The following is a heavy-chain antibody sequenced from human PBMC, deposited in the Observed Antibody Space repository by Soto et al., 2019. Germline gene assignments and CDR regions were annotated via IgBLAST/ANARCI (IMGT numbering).Heavy chain of an antibody. CDR2: TYYKSKWNN. CDR1: GDSVSSNSAA. CDR3: ERGSPYYETSDSYFAY. J-gene: IGHJ4*02. V-gene: IGHV6-1*01. D-gene: IGHD3-16*01. Sequence: SQTLSLTCAISGDSVSSNSAAWNWIRQSPSRGLEWLGRTYYKSKWNNDYALSVKSRITINPDTSKNQFSLHLYSVTPEDTAVFYCERGSPYYETSDSYFAYWGQGALATV.